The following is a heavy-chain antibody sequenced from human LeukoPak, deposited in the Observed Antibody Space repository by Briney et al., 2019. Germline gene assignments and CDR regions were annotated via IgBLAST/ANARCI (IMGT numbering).Heavy chain of an antibody. CDR3: ARILNYDSSGYRGHNAFDI. D-gene: IGHD3-22*01. V-gene: IGHV3-21*01. CDR1: GFTFSSYS. Sequence: GGSLRLSCAASGFTFSSYSMNWVRQAPGKGLEWVSSISSSSSYIYYADSVKGRFTISRDNAKNSLYLQMNSLRAEDTAVYYCARILNYDSSGYRGHNAFDIWGQGTMVTVSS. J-gene: IGHJ3*02. CDR2: ISSSSSYI.